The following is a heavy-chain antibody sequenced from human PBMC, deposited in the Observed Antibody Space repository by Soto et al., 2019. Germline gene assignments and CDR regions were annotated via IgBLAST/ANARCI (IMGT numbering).Heavy chain of an antibody. J-gene: IGHJ6*02. Sequence: QVQLQESGPGLVKPSETLSLTCTVSGGSISSYYWSWIRQPPGKGLEWIGYIYYSGSTNYNPSLKSRVTISVDTSKNQFSLKLRSVTAADTAVYYCARDLAVAGYYYGMDVWGQGTTVTVSS. CDR1: GGSISSYY. CDR2: IYYSGST. CDR3: ARDLAVAGYYYGMDV. D-gene: IGHD6-19*01. V-gene: IGHV4-59*01.